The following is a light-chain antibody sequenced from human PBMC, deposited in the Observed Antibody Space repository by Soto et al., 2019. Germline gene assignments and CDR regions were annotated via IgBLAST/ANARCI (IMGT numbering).Light chain of an antibody. CDR2: DVS. CDR3: TSFSTINTYV. Sequence: QSVLTQPASVSGSPGQSITISCTGASSDVGGFDHVSWYQQHPGKVPRLLIYDVSSRPSGVSDRFSGSKSGNTASLTISGLQAEDEADYYCTSFSTINTYVFGPGTMVTVL. V-gene: IGLV2-14*03. J-gene: IGLJ1*01. CDR1: SSDVGGFDH.